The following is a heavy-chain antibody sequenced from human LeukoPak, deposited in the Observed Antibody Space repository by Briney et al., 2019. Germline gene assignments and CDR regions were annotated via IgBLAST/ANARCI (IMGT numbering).Heavy chain of an antibody. Sequence: GASVKVSCKASGGTFSSYAISWVRQAPGQGLEWMGRIIPIFGIANYAQKFRGRVTITADKSTSTAYMELSSLRSEDTAVYYCASDEINPFDYWGQGTLVTVSS. CDR1: GGTFSSYA. CDR2: IIPIFGIA. D-gene: IGHD1-14*01. CDR3: ASDEINPFDY. V-gene: IGHV1-69*04. J-gene: IGHJ4*02.